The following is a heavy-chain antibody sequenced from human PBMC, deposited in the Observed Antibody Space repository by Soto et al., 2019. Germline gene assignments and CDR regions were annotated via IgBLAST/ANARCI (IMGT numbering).Heavy chain of an antibody. CDR2: INTDGTRT. Sequence: EVQLVASGGGLVQPGGSLRLSCEASGFTFNSYWMHWVRQAPGKGLVWVSRINTDGTRTSYADSVKGRFTISRDNAKNTLYLQMHSPRAEDTAVYYCVRDLIPSGSSYLAYWGQGNLVTVSS. D-gene: IGHD2-21*01. V-gene: IGHV3-74*01. J-gene: IGHJ4*02. CDR3: VRDLIPSGSSYLAY. CDR1: GFTFNSYW.